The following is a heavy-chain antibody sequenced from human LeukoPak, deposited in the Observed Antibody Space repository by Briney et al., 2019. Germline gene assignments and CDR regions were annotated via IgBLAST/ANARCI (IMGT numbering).Heavy chain of an antibody. D-gene: IGHD3-22*01. CDR2: INWNGDSR. V-gene: IGHV3-20*04. CDR1: GFKFDDYG. CDR3: ARDDLLHGNWFDP. Sequence: GGSLRLSCTTSGFKFDDYGMTWVRQAPGKGLEWVSDINWNGDSRGYAHSVRGRFTIYRDNSKNSLYLRMNSLRVEDTAFYYCARDDLLHGNWFDPWGQGTLVTVSS. J-gene: IGHJ5*02.